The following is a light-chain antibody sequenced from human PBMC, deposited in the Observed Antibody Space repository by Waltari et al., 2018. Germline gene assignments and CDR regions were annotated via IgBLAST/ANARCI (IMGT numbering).Light chain of an antibody. CDR1: QSVSSSY. V-gene: IGKV3-20*01. CDR3: QQYGTSWIT. CDR2: GAS. Sequence: IVLTQSPGTLSLSPGERATLSCRASQSVSSSYLAWYQQKPDQAPRLLFYGASSRATGIPDRFSGSGSGTDFTLTISRLEPEDSAVYYCQQYGTSWITFGQGTRLEIE. J-gene: IGKJ5*01.